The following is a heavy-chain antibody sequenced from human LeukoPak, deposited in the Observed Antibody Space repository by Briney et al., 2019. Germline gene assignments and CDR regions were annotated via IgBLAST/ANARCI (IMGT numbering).Heavy chain of an antibody. CDR2: IDPNSGGT. Sequence: ASVKVSCKASGYTFTGYYMHWVRQAPGQGLEWMGWIDPNSGGTNYAQKFQGRVTMTRDTSISTAYMELSRLRSDDTAVYYCARSSERYYDFWSGYPYYYYMDVWGKGTTVTVSS. CDR1: GYTFTGYY. D-gene: IGHD3-3*01. V-gene: IGHV1-2*02. CDR3: ARSSERYYDFWSGYPYYYYMDV. J-gene: IGHJ6*03.